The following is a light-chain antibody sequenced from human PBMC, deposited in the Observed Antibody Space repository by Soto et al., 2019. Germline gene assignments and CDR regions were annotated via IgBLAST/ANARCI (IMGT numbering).Light chain of an antibody. Sequence: QSALTQPPSASGSPGQSVTISCTGTSSDVGGYDYVSWYQQHPGKAPKVMIYEVSKRPSGVPDRFSGSKSGNTASLTVSGLQAEDDADYYCSSYAGSNNFVFGTGTKLTVL. J-gene: IGLJ1*01. CDR2: EVS. V-gene: IGLV2-8*01. CDR1: SSDVGGYDY. CDR3: SSYAGSNNFV.